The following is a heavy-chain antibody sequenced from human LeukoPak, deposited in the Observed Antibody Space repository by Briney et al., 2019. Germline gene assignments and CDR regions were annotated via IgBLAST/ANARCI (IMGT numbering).Heavy chain of an antibody. CDR1: GLPIGDFA. CDR2: ISGDGVST. V-gene: IGHV3-43*02. J-gene: IGHJ4*02. D-gene: IGHD6-19*01. CDR3: ARESETSGWYDY. Sequence: GGSLRLSCVASGLPIGDFAMHWVRQAPGQGLEWVSLISGDGVSTFFTDSVKGRFSISRDNSKNSLFLEMSSLRTEDTAMYYCARESETSGWYDYWGQGTLVTVSS.